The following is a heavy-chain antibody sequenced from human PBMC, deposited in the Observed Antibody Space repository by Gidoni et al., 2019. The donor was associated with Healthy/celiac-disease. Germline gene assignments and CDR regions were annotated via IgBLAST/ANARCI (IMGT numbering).Heavy chain of an antibody. V-gene: IGHV3-53*01. Sequence: VQLVESGGGLLPPGGSLSLSCAASGFTVSSNYMSWVRQAPGKGLEWVSVIYSGGSTYYADSVKGRFTISRDNSKNTLYLQMNSLRAEDTAVYYCARVGGYWGQGTLVTVSS. CDR3: ARVGGY. CDR1: GFTVSSNY. J-gene: IGHJ4*02. CDR2: IYSGGST. D-gene: IGHD1-26*01.